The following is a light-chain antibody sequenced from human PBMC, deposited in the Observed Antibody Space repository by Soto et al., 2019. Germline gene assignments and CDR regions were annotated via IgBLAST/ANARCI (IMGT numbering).Light chain of an antibody. CDR2: GAS. V-gene: IGKV3-20*01. Sequence: EIVLTPSPGTLALSPGATATLSCRASQSVSRNYLAWFQQKPGQAPRLLIHGASSRAAGVTDRFIGSGSGTDFTLTISRLEPEDFAVYYCHHYYDSPKYTFGPGTKVDIK. CDR3: HHYYDSPKYT. J-gene: IGKJ3*01. CDR1: QSVSRNY.